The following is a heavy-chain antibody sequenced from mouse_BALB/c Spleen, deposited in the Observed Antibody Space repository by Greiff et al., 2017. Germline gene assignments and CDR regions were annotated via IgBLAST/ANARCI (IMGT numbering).Heavy chain of an antibody. V-gene: IGHV5-17*02. CDR3: ARRRYEDYAMDY. J-gene: IGHJ2*01. CDR1: GFTFSSFG. Sequence: DVMLVESGGGLVQPGGSRKLSCAASGFTFSSFGMHWVRQAPEKGLEWVAYISSGSSTIYYADTVKGRFTISRDNPKNTLFLQMTSLRSEDTAMYYCARRRYEDYAMDYWGQGTTLTVSS. CDR2: ISSGSSTI. D-gene: IGHD2-14*01.